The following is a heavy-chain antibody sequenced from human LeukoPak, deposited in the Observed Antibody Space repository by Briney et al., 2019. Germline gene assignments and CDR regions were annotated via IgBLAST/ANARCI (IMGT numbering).Heavy chain of an antibody. CDR2: IKLDGSEI. Sequence: RGALRLSCAESRFSFRRSWMSWVRPAPEGGLGWVSNIKLDGSEIYYADSVKGRFTISRDNAKNALYLQMDSLRPEDTAIYYCARAKVEGPTKFDSWGQGIRVTVSS. V-gene: IGHV3-7*02. CDR3: ARAKVEGPTKFDS. J-gene: IGHJ5*01. D-gene: IGHD5-24*01. CDR1: RFSFRRSW.